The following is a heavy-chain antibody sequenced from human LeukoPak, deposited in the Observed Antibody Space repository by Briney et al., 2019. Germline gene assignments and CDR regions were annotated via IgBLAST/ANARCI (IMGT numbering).Heavy chain of an antibody. CDR2: IIPIFGTA. CDR1: GYTFSRYY. Sequence: AASVKVSCKASGYTFSRYYMHWVRQAPGQGLEWMGRIIPIFGTANYAQKFQGRVTITTDESTSTAYMELSSLRSEDTAVYYCASTYVAQNWFDPWGQGTLVTVSS. CDR3: ASTYVAQNWFDP. J-gene: IGHJ5*02. D-gene: IGHD3-16*01. V-gene: IGHV1-69*05.